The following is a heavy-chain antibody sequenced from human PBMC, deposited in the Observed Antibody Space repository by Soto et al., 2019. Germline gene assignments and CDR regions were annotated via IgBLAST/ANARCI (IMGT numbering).Heavy chain of an antibody. CDR1: DNSINSMYDY. J-gene: IGHJ4*02. CDR2: IYYRGST. D-gene: IGHD1-1*01. V-gene: IGHV4-30-4*08. CDR3: VGGTPQTTITSFDH. Sequence: ASQTLSLRCNVSDNSINSMYDYRSWERESPGEGLEWIGYIYYRGSTYYNPSLNSRVTISVDTSKNQFSLKMNSVTAADTAVYYCVGGTPQTTITSFDHWGQGTLVTVSS.